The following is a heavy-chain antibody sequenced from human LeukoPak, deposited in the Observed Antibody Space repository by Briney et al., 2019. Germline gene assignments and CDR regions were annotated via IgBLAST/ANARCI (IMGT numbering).Heavy chain of an antibody. CDR2: IYNSGST. Sequence: SETLSLTCTVSGGSISSSSYYWSWIRQPPGKGLEWIGYIYNSGSTNYNPSLKSRVTISVDTSKNQFSLKLTSVTAADTAVYYCARSSSDWFDPWGQGILVTVSS. D-gene: IGHD6-6*01. V-gene: IGHV4-61*05. J-gene: IGHJ5*02. CDR3: ARSSSDWFDP. CDR1: GGSISSSSYY.